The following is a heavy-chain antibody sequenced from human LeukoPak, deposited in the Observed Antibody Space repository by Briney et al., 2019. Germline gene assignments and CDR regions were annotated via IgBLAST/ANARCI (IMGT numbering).Heavy chain of an antibody. CDR3: ARVSSNPYSRGYYHFDY. CDR2: INEDGSEK. D-gene: IGHD6-25*01. CDR1: GFTFSTSW. V-gene: IGHV3-7*01. Sequence: GGSLRLSCVASGFTFSTSWMSWVRQAPGKGREWVANINEDGSEKYYVDSVKGRFTISRDNAKNSLYLQMNSLRAEDSAMYFCARVSSNPYSRGYYHFDYWGQGTLVTVSS. J-gene: IGHJ4*02.